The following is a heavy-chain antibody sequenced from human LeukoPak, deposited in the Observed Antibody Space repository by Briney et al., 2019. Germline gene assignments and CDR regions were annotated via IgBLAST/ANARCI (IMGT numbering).Heavy chain of an antibody. D-gene: IGHD2-8*01. V-gene: IGHV4-59*01. CDR2: IYYSGST. CDR3: ARSGTKTNGSDY. J-gene: IGHJ4*02. CDR1: GGSISTYY. Sequence: SETLSLTCTVSGGSISTYYWSWIRQPPGKGLEWIGYIYYSGSTNYSPSLRSRVTISVDTSRNQFSLRLSSVTAADTAMYYCARSGTKTNGSDYWGQGTLVTVSS.